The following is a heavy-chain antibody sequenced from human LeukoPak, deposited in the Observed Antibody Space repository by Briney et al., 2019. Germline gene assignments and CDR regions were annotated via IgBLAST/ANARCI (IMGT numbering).Heavy chain of an antibody. Sequence: ASVKVSCKASGYTFTNYYVHWVRQAPGQGLEWMGLINPSGGSTSYAQQFQGRVTMTRDMSTTTVHMELSSLRSEDTAVYYCAISSNYFDSAYWGQGTLVTVSS. CDR2: INPSGGST. D-gene: IGHD3-9*01. CDR3: AISSNYFDSAY. CDR1: GYTFTNYY. J-gene: IGHJ4*02. V-gene: IGHV1-46*01.